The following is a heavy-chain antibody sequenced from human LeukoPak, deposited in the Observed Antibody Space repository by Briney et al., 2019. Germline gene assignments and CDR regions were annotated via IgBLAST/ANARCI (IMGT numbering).Heavy chain of an antibody. CDR2: IHRGGST. CDR1: GYSISSGFY. J-gene: IGHJ4*02. CDR3: ASTSSGYSYGYTDY. Sequence: PSETLSLTCTVSGYSISSGFYWGWIRQPPGKGLEWIGTIHRGGSTNYNPSLKSRVTISVDTSKNQFSLKLSSVTAADTAVYYCASTSSGYSYGYTDYWGQGTLVTVSS. D-gene: IGHD5-18*01. V-gene: IGHV4-38-2*02.